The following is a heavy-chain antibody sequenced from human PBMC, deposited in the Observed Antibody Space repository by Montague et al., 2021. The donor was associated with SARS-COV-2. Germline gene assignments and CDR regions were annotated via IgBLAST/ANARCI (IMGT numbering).Heavy chain of an antibody. CDR3: ARGRAVTTFYYYYYGMDV. D-gene: IGHD4-17*01. J-gene: IGHJ6*02. CDR2: IYYSGST. Sequence: SETLSLTCTVSGGSISSNYWNWIRQPPGRGLEWIGYIYYSGSTNYNPSLKSRVTISVDTSKNQFSLKLSSVTAADTAVYYCARGRAVTTFYYYYYGMDVWGQGTTVTVSS. V-gene: IGHV4-59*12. CDR1: GGSISSNY.